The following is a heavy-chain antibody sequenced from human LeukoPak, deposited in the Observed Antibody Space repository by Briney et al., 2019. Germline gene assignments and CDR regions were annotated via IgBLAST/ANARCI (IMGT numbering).Heavy chain of an antibody. J-gene: IGHJ5*02. CDR3: AKKSEWLRFKWFDP. V-gene: IGHV3-48*03. CDR2: ISSSGSTI. Sequence: GGSLRLSCAASGFTFSSYEMNWVRQAPGKGLEWVSYISSSGSTIYYADSVKGRFTISRDNSKSTLYLQMNSLRAEDTAVYYCAKKSEWLRFKWFDPWGQGTLVTVSS. D-gene: IGHD5-12*01. CDR1: GFTFSSYE.